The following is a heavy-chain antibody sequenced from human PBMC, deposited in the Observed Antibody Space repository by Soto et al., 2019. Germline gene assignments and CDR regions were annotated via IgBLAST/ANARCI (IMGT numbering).Heavy chain of an antibody. CDR3: ARDPHYRQEAYYFDY. Sequence: QVQLVESGGGVVQPGRSLRLSCAASGFTFSGYAMHWVRQAPGKGLEWVAISSYDGSNKYYADTVKGRITNSRDNSKNTVYLHMTSLRGENTAVYNCARDPHYRQEAYYFDYWGQGTLVIVCS. CDR1: GFTFSGYA. CDR2: SSYDGSNK. V-gene: IGHV3-30-3*01. J-gene: IGHJ4*02. D-gene: IGHD3-10*01.